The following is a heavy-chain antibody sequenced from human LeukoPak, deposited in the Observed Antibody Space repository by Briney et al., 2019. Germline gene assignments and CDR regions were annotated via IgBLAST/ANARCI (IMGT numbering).Heavy chain of an antibody. D-gene: IGHD1-1*01. CDR1: GGSISSGDYY. Sequence: SETLSLTCTVSGGSISSGDYYWSWIRQPPGKGPEWIGNIYYSGSTYYNPSLKSRVTISVDTSKNHFSQRLSSVTAADTAVYYCARDLLADTTGTVDYWGQGTLVTVSS. CDR3: ARDLLADTTGTVDY. J-gene: IGHJ4*02. CDR2: IYYSGST. V-gene: IGHV4-30-4*01.